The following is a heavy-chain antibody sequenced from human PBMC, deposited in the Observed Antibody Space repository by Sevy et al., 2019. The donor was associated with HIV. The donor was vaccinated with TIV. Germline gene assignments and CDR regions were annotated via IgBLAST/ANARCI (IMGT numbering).Heavy chain of an antibody. D-gene: IGHD1-26*01. J-gene: IGHJ3*02. CDR3: AKEGSGSYYDRDAFDI. CDR2: ISGSGGST. Sequence: GGSLRLSCAASGFTFSSYAMSWVRQAPGKGLEWVSAISGSGGSTYYADSVKGRFTISRDNSKNTLYLQMNSPRAEDTAVYYCAKEGSGSYYDRDAFDIWGQGTMVTVSS. CDR1: GFTFSSYA. V-gene: IGHV3-23*01.